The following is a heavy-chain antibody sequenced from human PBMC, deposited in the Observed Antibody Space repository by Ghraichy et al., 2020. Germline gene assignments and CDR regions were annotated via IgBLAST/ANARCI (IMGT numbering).Heavy chain of an antibody. D-gene: IGHD2-2*01. V-gene: IGHV3-9*01. Sequence: GGSLRLSCAASGFTFGDYAMHWVRQAPGKGLEWVSGISWNGGTIGYADSVKGRFTISSDNAKNSLYLQMNRLRAEDTALYYCAKHMQGYCSSTSSCQYFYGVDVWGQGTTVTVSS. CDR2: ISWNGGTI. J-gene: IGHJ6*02. CDR3: AKHMQGYCSSTSSCQYFYGVDV. CDR1: GFTFGDYA.